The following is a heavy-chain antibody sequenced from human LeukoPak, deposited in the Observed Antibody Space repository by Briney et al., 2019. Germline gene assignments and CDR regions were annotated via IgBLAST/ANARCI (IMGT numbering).Heavy chain of an antibody. V-gene: IGHV3-23*01. CDR3: AKDRHYDILTDTP. D-gene: IGHD3-9*01. Sequence: PGGSLRLSCAASGFTFSSYGMSWLRQAPGKGLEWVSAISGSGGSTYYAESVKGRFTISRDNSKNTLYLQMNSLRAEDTAVYYCAKDRHYDILTDTPWGQGTLVTVSS. J-gene: IGHJ5*02. CDR2: ISGSGGST. CDR1: GFTFSSYG.